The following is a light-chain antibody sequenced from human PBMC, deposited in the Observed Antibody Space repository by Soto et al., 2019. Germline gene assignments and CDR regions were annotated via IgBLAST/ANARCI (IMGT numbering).Light chain of an antibody. J-gene: IGKJ4*01. CDR3: QQLSRYPLT. CDR2: SAS. Sequence: DIQLTQSPSVLSASVGDTVTITCRASQALSNYLAWYQQKPGKAPDLLIYSASTLQSGVPSRFSGSGSETEFSLRIRALQPEDFATYYCQQLSRYPLTFGGGTKV. V-gene: IGKV1-9*01. CDR1: QALSNY.